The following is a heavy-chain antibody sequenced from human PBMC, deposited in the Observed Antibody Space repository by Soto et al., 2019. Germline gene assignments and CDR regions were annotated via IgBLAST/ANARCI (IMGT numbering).Heavy chain of an antibody. CDR3: TRGLLRFATDY. D-gene: IGHD4-17*01. V-gene: IGHV4-31*03. CDR1: GGSISIAGYS. CDR2: IYYSGNT. Sequence: PSETLSLTCTVPGGSISIAGYSWSWIRQHPGKGLEWIGYIYYSGNTYYNPSLKMRVSISTDTSKNQFSLKLNSVTAADTAVYFCTRGLLRFATDYCGQATLIT. J-gene: IGHJ4*02.